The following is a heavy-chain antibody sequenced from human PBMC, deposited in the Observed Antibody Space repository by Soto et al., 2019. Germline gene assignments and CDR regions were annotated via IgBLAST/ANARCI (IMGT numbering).Heavy chain of an antibody. J-gene: IGHJ5*02. CDR2: MNPNSGNT. D-gene: IGHD2-2*01. Sequence: QVQLVQSGAEVKKPGASVKVSCKASGYTFTSYDINWVRQATGQGLEWMGWMNPNSGNTGYAKKFQGRVTMTRNTSISTAYMELSSLRSEDTAVYYCARVSHYCSSTSCKYNWFDPWGQGTLVTVSS. CDR3: ARVSHYCSSTSCKYNWFDP. V-gene: IGHV1-8*01. CDR1: GYTFTSYD.